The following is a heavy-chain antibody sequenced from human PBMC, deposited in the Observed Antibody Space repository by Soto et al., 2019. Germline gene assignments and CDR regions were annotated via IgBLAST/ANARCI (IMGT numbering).Heavy chain of an antibody. D-gene: IGHD3-16*02. CDR3: AKDQSMITFGGVIVKTYFDY. CDR1: GFTFSSYA. V-gene: IGHV3-23*01. J-gene: IGHJ4*02. CDR2: ISGSGGST. Sequence: GGSLRLSCAASGFTFSSYAMSWVRQAPGKGLEWVSAISGSGGSTYYADSVKGRFTISRDNSKNTLYLQMNSLRAEDTAVYYCAKDQSMITFGGVIVKTYFDYWGQGTLVTVSS.